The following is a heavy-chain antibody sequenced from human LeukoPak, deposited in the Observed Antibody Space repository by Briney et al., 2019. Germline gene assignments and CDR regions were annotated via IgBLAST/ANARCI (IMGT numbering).Heavy chain of an antibody. V-gene: IGHV3-7*01. J-gene: IGHJ6*04. D-gene: IGHD3-10*02. CDR3: AELGITRIGGV. Sequence: GGSLRLSCAASGFTFSRYWMSWVRQVPGKGLEWVANIKEDAGEIYYADSVKGRFTISRDNAKNSLYLQMNSLRAEDTAVYYCAELGITRIGGVWGKGTTVTISS. CDR1: GFTFSRYW. CDR2: IKEDAGEI.